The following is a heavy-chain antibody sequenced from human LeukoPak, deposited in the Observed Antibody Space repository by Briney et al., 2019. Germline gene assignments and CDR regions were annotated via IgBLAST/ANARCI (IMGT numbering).Heavy chain of an antibody. Sequence: PGGSLRLSCAASGFTFSSYAMHWVRQAPGKGLEWVAVISYDGSNKYYADSVKGRFTISRDNSKNTLYLQMNSLRAEDTAVYYCARDGIYYYDSRGYYVWGQGTLVTVSS. D-gene: IGHD3-22*01. CDR2: ISYDGSNK. CDR1: GFTFSSYA. CDR3: ARDGIYYYDSRGYYV. V-gene: IGHV3-30-3*01. J-gene: IGHJ4*02.